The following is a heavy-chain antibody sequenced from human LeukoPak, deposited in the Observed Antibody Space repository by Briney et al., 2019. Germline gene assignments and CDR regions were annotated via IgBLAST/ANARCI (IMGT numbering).Heavy chain of an antibody. CDR3: ARKAGYYYGSGDY. Sequence: GGSLRLSCAASGFTFSSYGMHWVRQAPGKGLEWVAFIRYDGSNKYQADSVKGRFTISRDNSKNTLYLQMNSLRAEDTAVYYCARKAGYYYGSGDYWGQGTLVTVSS. CDR1: GFTFSSYG. V-gene: IGHV3-30*02. CDR2: IRYDGSNK. D-gene: IGHD3-10*01. J-gene: IGHJ4*02.